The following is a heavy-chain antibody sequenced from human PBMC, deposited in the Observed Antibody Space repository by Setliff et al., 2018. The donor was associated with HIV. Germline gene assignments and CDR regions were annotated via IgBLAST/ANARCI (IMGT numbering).Heavy chain of an antibody. CDR3: ARIFLRGLQYGGLDI. J-gene: IGHJ3*02. D-gene: IGHD4-4*01. CDR1: GYTFTNYA. Sequence: ASVKVSCKASGYTFTNYAIHWVRQAPGLGLEWMGWINDGNGNTKYSQNFQGRVTITRDTSSTTSYMELSGLKSEDTAVYYCARIFLRGLQYGGLDIWGQGTLVTVS. V-gene: IGHV1-3*01. CDR2: INDGNGNT.